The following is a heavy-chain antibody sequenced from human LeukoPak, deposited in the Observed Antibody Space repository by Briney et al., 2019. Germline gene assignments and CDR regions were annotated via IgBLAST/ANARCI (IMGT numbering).Heavy chain of an antibody. CDR2: ISKDGTNQ. V-gene: IGHV3-30-3*01. Sequence: GGSLRLSCAASEFTFSSYAMHWVRQAPGKGLEWLAVISKDGTNQYYADFVKGRFTISRDNSKNTLYLQMNSLRDEDTAVYYCARDGPPGIAAAGTFDYWGQGTLVTVSS. J-gene: IGHJ4*02. CDR1: EFTFSSYA. CDR3: ARDGPPGIAAAGTFDY. D-gene: IGHD6-13*01.